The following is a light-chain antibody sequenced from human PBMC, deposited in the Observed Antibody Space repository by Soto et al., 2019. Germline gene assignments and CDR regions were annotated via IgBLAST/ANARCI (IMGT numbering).Light chain of an antibody. Sequence: EIVMTQSPATLSVSPGERATLSCRASQSVSSNLAWYQQKPGQAPRLLIYGASTRATGIPARFSGSGSGTEFTLTISSLQSEDFAVYYCQQYNKWPPYNFGQDTKLEIK. V-gene: IGKV3-15*01. CDR3: QQYNKWPPYN. CDR1: QSVSSN. CDR2: GAS. J-gene: IGKJ2*01.